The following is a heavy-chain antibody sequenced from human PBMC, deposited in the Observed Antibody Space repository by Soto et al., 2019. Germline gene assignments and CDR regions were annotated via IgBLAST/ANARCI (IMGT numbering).Heavy chain of an antibody. CDR2: ISGGGSDT. CDR1: GFTFRSYA. V-gene: IGHV3-23*01. D-gene: IGHD3-3*01. Sequence: EVHLLESGGGLVQPGGSLRLSCSASGFTFRSYAMSWVRQAPGKGLEWVSGISGGGSDTYYSDSVRGRFTISRDNSKKTVYLQMNSLRVEDSAVYFCAKDDSLEWFFPLDAWGQGTLVTVSS. CDR3: AKDDSLEWFFPLDA. J-gene: IGHJ5*02.